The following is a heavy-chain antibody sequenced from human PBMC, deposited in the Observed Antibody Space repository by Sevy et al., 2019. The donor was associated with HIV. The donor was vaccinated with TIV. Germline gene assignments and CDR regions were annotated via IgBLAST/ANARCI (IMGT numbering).Heavy chain of an antibody. D-gene: IGHD1-26*01. J-gene: IGHJ6*02. CDR2: MSYSGSS. V-gene: IGHV4-61*03. Sequence: SETLSLTCTVSGGSVSSGSYYRSWIRQPPGKGLEWIGHMSYSGSSSNNPSFKSRVTISVDSSNNHFSLKLRSVTAADTAVYYCARDDPGGRVGTSFGMDVWGQGTTVTVSS. CDR1: GGSVSSGSYY. CDR3: ARDDPGGRVGTSFGMDV.